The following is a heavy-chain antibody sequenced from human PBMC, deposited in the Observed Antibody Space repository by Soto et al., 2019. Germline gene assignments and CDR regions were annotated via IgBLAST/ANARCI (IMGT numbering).Heavy chain of an antibody. CDR3: AKDIASPYDGYYYYYMDV. J-gene: IGHJ6*03. D-gene: IGHD3-3*01. Sequence: GGSLRLSCAASGFTFDDYAMHWVRQAPGKGLEWVSGISWNSGSIGYADSVKGRFTISRDNAKNSLYLQMNSLRAEDTALYYCAKDIASPYDGYYYYYMDVWGKGTTVTVSS. V-gene: IGHV3-9*01. CDR2: ISWNSGSI. CDR1: GFTFDDYA.